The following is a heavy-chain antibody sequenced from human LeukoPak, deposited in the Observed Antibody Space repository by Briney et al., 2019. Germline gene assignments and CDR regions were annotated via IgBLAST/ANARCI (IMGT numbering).Heavy chain of an antibody. CDR1: GASVYSGNHY. CDR3: AREDTGGTFDY. V-gene: IGHV4-31*03. CDR2: VYYTGST. J-gene: IGHJ4*02. Sequence: SETLSLTCTVSGASVYSGNHYWTWIRHFPGKGLEWMGNVYYTGSTNYNPSLKSRLSFSLDTSTNQFFLNLTSVTAGDTAVYHCAREDTGGTFDYWARDPWSPSPQ. D-gene: IGHD1-14*01.